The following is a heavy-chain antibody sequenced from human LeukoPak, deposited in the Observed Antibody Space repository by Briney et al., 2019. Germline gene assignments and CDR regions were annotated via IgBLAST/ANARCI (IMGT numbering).Heavy chain of an antibody. Sequence: PSETLFLTCTVSGGSISSSSYYWGWIRQPPGKGLEWIGSIYYSGSTYYNPSLKSRVTISVDTSKNQFSLKLSSVTAADTAVYYCARRAAVAGTFDYWGQGTLVTVSS. CDR2: IYYSGST. D-gene: IGHD6-19*01. J-gene: IGHJ4*02. CDR3: ARRAAVAGTFDY. CDR1: GGSISSSSYY. V-gene: IGHV4-39*01.